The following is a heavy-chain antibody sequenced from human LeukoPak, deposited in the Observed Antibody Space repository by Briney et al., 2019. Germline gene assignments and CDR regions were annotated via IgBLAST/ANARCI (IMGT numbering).Heavy chain of an antibody. V-gene: IGHV4-59*01. CDR3: ARDYSGTYYGAFDI. D-gene: IGHD1-26*01. Sequence: PSETLSLTCTVSSDSINSYYWSWIRQPPGKGLEWIGYIYYSGSTNHNPSLKSRVTISVDTSKNQFSLKLSSVTAADTAVYYCARDYSGTYYGAFDIWGPGTTVTVSS. CDR1: SDSINSYY. J-gene: IGHJ3*02. CDR2: IYYSGST.